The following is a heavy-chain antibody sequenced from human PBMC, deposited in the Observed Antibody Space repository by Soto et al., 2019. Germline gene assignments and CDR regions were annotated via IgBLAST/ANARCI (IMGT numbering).Heavy chain of an antibody. Sequence: GESLKLSCTGSGYSFAGYWITWVRQKPGKGLEWMGRIDPSDSQTYYSPSFRGHVTISVTKSITTVFLQWSSLRASDTAMYYCARQIYDSDTGPNFQYYFDSWGQGTPVTSPQ. D-gene: IGHD3-22*01. CDR2: IDPSDSQT. CDR3: ARQIYDSDTGPNFQYYFDS. CDR1: GYSFAGYW. J-gene: IGHJ4*02. V-gene: IGHV5-10-1*01.